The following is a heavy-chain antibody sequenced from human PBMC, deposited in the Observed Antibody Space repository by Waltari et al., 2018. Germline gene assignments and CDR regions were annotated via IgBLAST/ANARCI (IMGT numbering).Heavy chain of an antibody. CDR1: GGSFSGYY. J-gene: IGHJ3*02. CDR3: ARGLRYCSGGSCYSGAFDI. Sequence: QVQLQQWGAGLLKPSETLSLTCAVYGGSFSGYYWSWIRQPPGKGLEWIGEINHSGSTNYNPSLKSRVTISVDTSKNQFSLKLSSVTAADTAAYYRARGLRYCSGGSCYSGAFDIWGQGTMVTVSS. CDR2: INHSGST. D-gene: IGHD2-15*01. V-gene: IGHV4-34*01.